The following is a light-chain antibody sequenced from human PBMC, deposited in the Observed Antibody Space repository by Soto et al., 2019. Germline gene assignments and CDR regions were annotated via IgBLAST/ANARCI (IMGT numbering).Light chain of an antibody. V-gene: IGLV2-14*01. CDR2: SVS. CDR1: SSDIGTYDH. Sequence: QSVLTQPASVSGSPGQSITISCSGTSSDIGTYDHVAWFQQFPGKTPKLMIYSVSNRPSGVSYRFSGSKSGNTASLTISGLQAEDEADYYCISYISDNRSYVFGTGTKV. CDR3: ISYISDNRSYV. J-gene: IGLJ1*01.